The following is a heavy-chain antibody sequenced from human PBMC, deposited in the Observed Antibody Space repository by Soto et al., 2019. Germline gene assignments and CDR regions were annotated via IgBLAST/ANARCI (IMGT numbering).Heavy chain of an antibody. J-gene: IGHJ5*02. V-gene: IGHV3-21*01. D-gene: IGHD3-10*01. CDR1: GFTFSSYS. Sequence: EVQLVESGGGLVKPGGSLRLSCAASGFTFSSYSMNWVRQAPGKGLEWVSSISSSSSYIYYADSVKGRFTISRDNAKNSLYLQMNSLRAEATAVYYCAGDTYYYGSGSYSPWGQGTLVTVSS. CDR2: ISSSSSYI. CDR3: AGDTYYYGSGSYSP.